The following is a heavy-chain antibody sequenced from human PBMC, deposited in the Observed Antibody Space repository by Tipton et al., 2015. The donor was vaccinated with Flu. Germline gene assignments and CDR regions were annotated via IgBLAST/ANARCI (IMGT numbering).Heavy chain of an antibody. CDR1: GVSVSSSYR. J-gene: IGHJ6*04. CDR2: VYYSGST. V-gene: IGHV4-61*01. Sequence: LRLSCTVSGVSVSSSYRWTWIRQSPGKGLQWIGNVYYSGSTNYNPSLKSRVTISLDTSKSQFSLRLRSVTAADTAVYYCTREFWSGDWLDVWGKGTTVTVSS. CDR3: TREFWSGDWLDV. D-gene: IGHD3-3*01.